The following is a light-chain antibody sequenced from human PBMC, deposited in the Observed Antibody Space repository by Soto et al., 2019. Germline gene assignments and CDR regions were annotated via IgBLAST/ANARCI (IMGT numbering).Light chain of an antibody. Sequence: EIVLTQSPATLSLSPGERATLSCRASQNVSIYLAWYQQKPGQAPRLFIYGASTRASGIPARFSASGSGTEFTLTISSLQSEDFAVYYCQQFNYWPPITFGQGTRLEIK. V-gene: IGKV3-15*01. J-gene: IGKJ5*01. CDR2: GAS. CDR3: QQFNYWPPIT. CDR1: QNVSIY.